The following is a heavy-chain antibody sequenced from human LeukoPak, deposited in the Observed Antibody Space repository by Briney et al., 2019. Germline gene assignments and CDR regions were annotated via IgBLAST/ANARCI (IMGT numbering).Heavy chain of an antibody. Sequence: PSETLSLTCTVSGGSISSFYWSWMRQPPGKGLEWIGYIYYSGSTNYNPSLKSRVTISVDTSKNQFSLKLSSVTAADTAVYYCASGPAAFDAFDIWGEGTMVTVSS. CDR2: IYYSGST. D-gene: IGHD2-2*01. CDR3: ASGPAAFDAFDI. V-gene: IGHV4-59*01. J-gene: IGHJ3*02. CDR1: GGSISSFY.